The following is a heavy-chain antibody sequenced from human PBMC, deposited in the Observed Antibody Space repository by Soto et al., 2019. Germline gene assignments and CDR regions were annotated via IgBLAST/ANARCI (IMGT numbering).Heavy chain of an antibody. J-gene: IGHJ4*02. CDR2: ISYDGSNI. CDR3: AKKPMGSSSSQIDC. Sequence: QVQLVESGGGVVQPGRSLRLSCAASGFTFSDYGMHWVRQAPGKGLEWVAVISYDGSNIYYADSVKGRFTISRDNSKNTLYLQMNSLRAEDTAVYYCAKKPMGSSSSQIDCWGQETLVTVSS. V-gene: IGHV3-30*18. CDR1: GFTFSDYG. D-gene: IGHD6-6*01.